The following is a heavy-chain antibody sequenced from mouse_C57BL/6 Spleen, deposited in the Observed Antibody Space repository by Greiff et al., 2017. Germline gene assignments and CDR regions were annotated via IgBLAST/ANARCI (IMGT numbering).Heavy chain of an antibody. CDR1: GYSITSGYY. J-gene: IGHJ2*01. Sequence: VQLKESGPGLVKPSQSLSLTCSVTGYSITSGYYWNWIRQFPGNKLEWMGYISYDGSNNYNPSLKNRISITRDTSKNQFFLKLNSVTTEDTATYYGARGGGSSWRGGYFDYWGQGTTLTVSS. CDR3: ARGGGSSWRGGYFDY. V-gene: IGHV3-6*01. D-gene: IGHD1-1*01. CDR2: ISYDGSN.